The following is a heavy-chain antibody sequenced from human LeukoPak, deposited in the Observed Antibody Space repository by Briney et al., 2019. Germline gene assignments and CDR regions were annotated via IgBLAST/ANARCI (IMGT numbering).Heavy chain of an antibody. CDR2: ISSSSSYI. CDR1: GFTFSSYS. D-gene: IGHD3-10*01. J-gene: IGHJ3*02. Sequence: GGSLRLSCAASGFTFSSYSMNWVRQAPGKGLEWVSSISSSSSYIYYADSVKGRFTISRDNAKNSLYLQMNSLRAEDTAVYYCARNMGRGGDAFDIWGQVTMVTVS. V-gene: IGHV3-21*01. CDR3: ARNMGRGGDAFDI.